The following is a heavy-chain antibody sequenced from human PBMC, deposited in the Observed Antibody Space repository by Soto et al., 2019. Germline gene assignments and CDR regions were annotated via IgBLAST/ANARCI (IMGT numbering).Heavy chain of an antibody. J-gene: IGHJ5*02. CDR1: GGSISSYY. V-gene: IGHV4-59*01. CDR3: ASSSGWYPNWFDP. Sequence: QVQLQESGPGLVKPSETLSLTCTVSGGSISSYYWSWIRQPPGKGLEWIGYIYYSGSTNYNPSLKSRVTISVDTSKNQFSLKLSSVTAADTAVYYCASSSGWYPNWFDPWGQGTLVTVSS. D-gene: IGHD6-19*01. CDR2: IYYSGST.